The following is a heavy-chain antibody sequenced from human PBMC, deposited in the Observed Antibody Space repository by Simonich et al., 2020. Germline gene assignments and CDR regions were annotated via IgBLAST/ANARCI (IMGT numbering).Heavy chain of an antibody. CDR2: IYYSGST. Sequence: QVQLQESGPGLVKPSETLSLTCTVSVGSISSYYGTWIRQPPGKGLVWIGYIYYSGSTNYNPSLKSRVTISVDTSKNQFSLKLSSVTAADTAVYYCARSLGYYYYYYGMDVWGQGTTVTVSS. J-gene: IGHJ6*02. D-gene: IGHD1-26*01. V-gene: IGHV4-59*08. CDR1: VGSISSYY. CDR3: ARSLGYYYYYYGMDV.